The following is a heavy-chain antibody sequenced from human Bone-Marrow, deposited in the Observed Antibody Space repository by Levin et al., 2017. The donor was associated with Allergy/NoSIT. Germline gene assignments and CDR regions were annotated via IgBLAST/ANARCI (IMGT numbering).Heavy chain of an antibody. V-gene: IGHV1-2*02. CDR3: AREASSSGWFDKLDY. J-gene: IGHJ4*02. CDR1: GYTFTDKD. Sequence: ASVKVSCKASGYTFTDKDIHWVRQAPGQGLEWMGWVNPNSGGSSYAQKFQGRATMTRDTSTSTVHMELSGLTSDDTAVYYCAREASSSGWFDKLDYWGQGTLVTVSS. CDR2: VNPNSGGS. D-gene: IGHD6-19*01.